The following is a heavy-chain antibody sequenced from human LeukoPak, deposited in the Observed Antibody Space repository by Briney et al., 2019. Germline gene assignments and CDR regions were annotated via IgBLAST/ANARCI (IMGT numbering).Heavy chain of an antibody. J-gene: IGHJ4*02. CDR1: GGSVSSGHYY. Sequence: SETLSLTCTVSGGSVSSGHYYWTWIRQPAGKGLEWIGRIYTSGSTNYNPSLKSRVTISVDTSKNQFSLKLSSVTAADTAVYYCARTSTVTRGGFDYWGQGTLVTVSS. CDR3: ARTSTVTRGGFDY. V-gene: IGHV4-61*10. CDR2: IYTSGST. D-gene: IGHD4-17*01.